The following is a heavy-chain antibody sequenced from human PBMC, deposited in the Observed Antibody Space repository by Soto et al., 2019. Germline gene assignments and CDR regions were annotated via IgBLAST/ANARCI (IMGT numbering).Heavy chain of an antibody. CDR2: IYYSGST. CDR1: GGSISSGGYY. CDR3: ARVTGDYRIPYYFDY. V-gene: IGHV4-31*03. Sequence: SETLSLTCTVSGGSISSGGYYWSWIRQHPGKGLEWIGYIYYSGSTYYNPSLKSRVTISVDTSKNQFSLKLSSVTAADTAVYYCARVTGDYRIPYYFDYWGQGTLVTVSS. J-gene: IGHJ4*02. D-gene: IGHD4-4*01.